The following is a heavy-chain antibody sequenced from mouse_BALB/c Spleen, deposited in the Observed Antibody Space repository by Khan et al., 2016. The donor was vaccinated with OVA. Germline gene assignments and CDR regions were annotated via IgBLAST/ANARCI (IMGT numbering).Heavy chain of an antibody. V-gene: IGHV1S81*02. CDR3: GRNKKRGGSYVED. J-gene: IGHJ2*01. CDR1: GYTFTSYW. CDR2: THPTNGPT. D-gene: IGHD1-1*01. Sequence: QVQLQQPGAELVKAGASVKMSCKASGYTFTSYWMHWVKQRLAQALEWFAETHPTNGPTYYNQKFQSKATLTVDKSSSTAYMLLIGPPFEASAVSYCGRNKKRGGSYVEDWG.